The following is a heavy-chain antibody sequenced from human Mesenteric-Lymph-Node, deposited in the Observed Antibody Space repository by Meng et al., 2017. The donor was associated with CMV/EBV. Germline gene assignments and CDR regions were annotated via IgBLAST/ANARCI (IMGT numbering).Heavy chain of an antibody. CDR3: ARGPGYCSSNNCDSFDY. Sequence: GGSLRLSCATSGFIFSDYYMNWIRQAPGKGLEWVSWISSSGSSVYYGDSVQGRFIISRDNVKNLLYLQMNSLRAEDTAVYYCARGPGYCSSNNCDSFDYWGQGTLVTVSS. V-gene: IGHV3-11*04. CDR2: ISSSGSSV. D-gene: IGHD2-2*01. J-gene: IGHJ4*02. CDR1: GFIFSDYY.